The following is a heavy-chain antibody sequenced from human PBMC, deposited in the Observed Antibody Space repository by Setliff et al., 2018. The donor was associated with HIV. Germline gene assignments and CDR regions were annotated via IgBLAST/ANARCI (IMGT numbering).Heavy chain of an antibody. V-gene: IGHV3-49*04. Sequence: GGSLRLSCTASGFTFGDYAMSWVRQAPGKGLEWVGFIRSKAYGGTTEYAASVKGRFTISRDDSKNSVYLQMDSLRVDDTAMYFCTRDLGLREVVGATLGWFDPWGQGTLVTVSS. CDR2: IRSKAYGGTT. J-gene: IGHJ5*02. CDR1: GFTFGDYA. D-gene: IGHD1-26*01. CDR3: TRDLGLREVVGATLGWFDP.